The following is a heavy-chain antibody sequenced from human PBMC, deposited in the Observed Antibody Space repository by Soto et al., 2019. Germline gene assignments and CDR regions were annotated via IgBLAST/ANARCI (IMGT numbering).Heavy chain of an antibody. D-gene: IGHD1-1*01. CDR1: GLTFSSYA. CDR3: AKRPHSLDPFDY. CDR2: ISRSGGST. Sequence: GGSLRLSCAASGLTFSSYAMSWVRQAPGKGLEWVSDISRSGGSTYYADSVKGRFTISRDKSKNTLYLQMNSLRAEDTAVYYCAKRPHSLDPFDYWGQGTLVTVSS. J-gene: IGHJ4*02. V-gene: IGHV3-23*01.